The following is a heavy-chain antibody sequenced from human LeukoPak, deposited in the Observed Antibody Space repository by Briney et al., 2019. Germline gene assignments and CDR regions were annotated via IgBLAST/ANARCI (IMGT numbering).Heavy chain of an antibody. CDR2: ISSGSNRI. Sequence: AGSLRLSCATFGFTFSDYSISWVRQAPGKGLEWISYISSGSNRIYYSESVKGRFSISRDNAENSVHLQMDSLRGDDTAVYYCARNWGLDFWGQGTVLSVFS. V-gene: IGHV3-48*01. CDR1: GFTFSDYS. D-gene: IGHD3-16*01. CDR3: ARNWGLDF. J-gene: IGHJ4*02.